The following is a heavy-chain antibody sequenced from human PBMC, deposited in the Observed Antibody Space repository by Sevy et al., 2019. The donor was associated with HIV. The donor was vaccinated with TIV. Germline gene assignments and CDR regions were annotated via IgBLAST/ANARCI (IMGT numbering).Heavy chain of an antibody. J-gene: IGHJ4*02. D-gene: IGHD3-16*01. V-gene: IGHV3-30*04. Sequence: GGSLRLSCAASGFTFSDFRMHWVRQAPGKGLEWVAVISYDARNTKYNPDSVKGRFTISIDNSKNTLYLQINSLRPEDTAIYYCARDKGEILSSAFDYWGQGTLVTVSS. CDR2: ISYDARNTK. CDR1: GFTFSDFR. CDR3: ARDKGEILSSAFDY.